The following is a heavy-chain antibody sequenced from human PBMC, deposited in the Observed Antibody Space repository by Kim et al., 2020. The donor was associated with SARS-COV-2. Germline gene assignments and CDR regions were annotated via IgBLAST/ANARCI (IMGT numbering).Heavy chain of an antibody. D-gene: IGHD2-21*02. V-gene: IGHV3-23*01. CDR2: SNGVT. Sequence: SNGVTTYTDSGKGRFTISRDNSKNTMYLQMNNLRAEDTALYFCARGVTYWGQGTLVTVSP. J-gene: IGHJ4*02. CDR3: ARGVTY.